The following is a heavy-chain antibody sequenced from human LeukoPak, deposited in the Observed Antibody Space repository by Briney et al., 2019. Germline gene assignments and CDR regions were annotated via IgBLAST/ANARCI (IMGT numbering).Heavy chain of an antibody. CDR2: IIPIFGTA. D-gene: IGHD4-17*01. V-gene: IGHV1-69*05. Sequence: SVKVSCKASGGTFSSYAISWVRQAPGQGLEWMGRIIPIFGTANYAQKFQGRVTITTDESTSTAYMELSSLRSEDTVVYYCARDTVLYGDVAFDNWGQGTMVTVSS. CDR3: ARDTVLYGDVAFDN. J-gene: IGHJ3*02. CDR1: GGTFSSYA.